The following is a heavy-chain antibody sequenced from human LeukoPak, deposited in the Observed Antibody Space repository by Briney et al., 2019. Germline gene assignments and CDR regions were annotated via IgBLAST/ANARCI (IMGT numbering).Heavy chain of an antibody. Sequence: GGSLRLSCAASGFTFSSYAMSWVRQAPGKGLEWVSVIYSGGSSYYADSVKGRFTISRDNSKNTLYLQMNSLRAEDTAVYYCVRDRTDFWSGYLYGMDVWGQGTTVTVSS. J-gene: IGHJ6*02. CDR3: VRDRTDFWSGYLYGMDV. V-gene: IGHV3-66*02. D-gene: IGHD3-3*01. CDR1: GFTFSSYA. CDR2: IYSGGSS.